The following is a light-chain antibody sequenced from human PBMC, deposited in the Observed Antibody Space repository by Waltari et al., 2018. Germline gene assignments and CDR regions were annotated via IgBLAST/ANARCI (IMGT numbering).Light chain of an antibody. V-gene: IGLV1-51*01. CDR2: DNN. CDR3: GTWDSSLSAGGV. Sequence: QSVLTQPPSVSPAPGQTVTISCSASSSNIGNNYVSWYQQLPGTAPKLLIYDNNKRPSGIPDRVSGSKSGTSATLGITGLQTGDEADYYCGTWDSSLSAGGVFGGGTKLTVL. J-gene: IGLJ3*02. CDR1: SSNIGNNY.